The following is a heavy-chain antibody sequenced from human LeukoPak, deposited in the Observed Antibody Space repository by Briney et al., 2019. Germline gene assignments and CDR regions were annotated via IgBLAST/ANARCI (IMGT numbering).Heavy chain of an antibody. V-gene: IGHV4-39*07. J-gene: IGHJ4*02. CDR3: ARLMVGGYYFDY. D-gene: IGHD3-10*01. Sequence: PSETLSLTCAVYGGSFSSYYWGWIRQPPGKGLEWIGSIYYSGSTYYNPSLKSRVTISVDTSKNQFSLKLSSVTAADTAVYYCARLMVGGYYFDYWGQGTLVTVSS. CDR2: IYYSGST. CDR1: GGSFSSYY.